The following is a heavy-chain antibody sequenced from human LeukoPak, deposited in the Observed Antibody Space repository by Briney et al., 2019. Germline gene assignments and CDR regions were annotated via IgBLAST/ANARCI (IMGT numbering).Heavy chain of an antibody. CDR2: IYSGGST. D-gene: IGHD6-19*01. J-gene: IGHJ3*02. Sequence: VSVIYSGGSTYYADSVKGRFTISRDNSKNTLYLQMNSLRAEDTAVYYCARGSGWYGRAFDIWGQGTMVTVSS. V-gene: IGHV3-53*01. CDR3: ARGSGWYGRAFDI.